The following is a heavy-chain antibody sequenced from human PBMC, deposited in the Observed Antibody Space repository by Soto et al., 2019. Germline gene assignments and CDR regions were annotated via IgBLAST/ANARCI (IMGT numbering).Heavy chain of an antibody. Sequence: GGSLRLSCSISGFILRNYAVHCVRQAPGMGLEYLAVSHGGDGQTTDYFADSVKGRFIVSRDNSKNMLFLQMTSLKTEDTAVYYCVRDNYGMDVWGQGTTVTVSS. CDR3: VRDNYGMDV. CDR1: GFILRNYA. CDR2: GGDGQTT. V-gene: IGHV3-64D*06. J-gene: IGHJ6*02.